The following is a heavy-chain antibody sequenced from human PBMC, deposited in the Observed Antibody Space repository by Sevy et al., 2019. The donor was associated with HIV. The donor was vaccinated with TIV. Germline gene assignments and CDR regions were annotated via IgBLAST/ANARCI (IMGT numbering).Heavy chain of an antibody. V-gene: IGHV3-49*03. D-gene: IGHD3-22*01. CDR2: IRRRAFGGTI. J-gene: IGHJ4*02. CDR3: TRAEQYEYDSTSYYDYFDY. Sequence: GGSLRHSCTASGFTFGDYAVGWFRQAPGKGLEWVSFIRRRAFGGTIEYAASVKGRFTISKDDSQSTAYLQMNSLKTEDTAVYYCTRAEQYEYDSTSYYDYFDYWGQGTLVTVSS. CDR1: GFTFGDYA.